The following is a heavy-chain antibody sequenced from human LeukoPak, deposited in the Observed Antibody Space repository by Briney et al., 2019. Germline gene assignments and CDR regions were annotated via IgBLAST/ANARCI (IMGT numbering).Heavy chain of an antibody. CDR3: AKRIAAVMSLPDWFDP. CDR1: GFTFSSYG. V-gene: IGHV3-30*02. D-gene: IGHD6-6*01. CDR2: IRYDGTNK. Sequence: GGSLRLSCAASGFTFSSYGMHWVRQAPGTGLEWVAFIRYDGTNKYYADSVKGRFTISRDNSKNTLYLQMNSLRAEDTAVYYCAKRIAAVMSLPDWFDPWGQGTLVTVSS. J-gene: IGHJ5*02.